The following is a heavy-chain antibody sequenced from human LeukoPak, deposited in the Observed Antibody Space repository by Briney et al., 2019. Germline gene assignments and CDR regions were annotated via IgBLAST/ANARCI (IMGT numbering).Heavy chain of an antibody. D-gene: IGHD1/OR15-1a*01. V-gene: IGHV4-34*01. CDR1: GRSFSGYL. J-gene: IGHJ3*01. CDR3: AKQIHNAFDL. CDR2: INHSGNT. Sequence: SETLSLTCAVYGRSFSGYLWIWVRQPPGKGLEWVGEINHSGNTNYNPSLESRVTISVDTSKNQLSLKLTSVTAADTAAYYCAKQIHNAFDLWGQGTMVTVSS.